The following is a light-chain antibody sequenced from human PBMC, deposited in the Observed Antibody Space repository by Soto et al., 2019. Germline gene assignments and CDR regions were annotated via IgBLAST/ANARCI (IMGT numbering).Light chain of an antibody. CDR1: SSDVGGYNY. V-gene: IGLV2-14*01. Sequence: QSALTQPASESGCPGQSITISCTGTSSDVGGYNYVSWYQQHPGKAPKLMIYDVSNRPSGVSNRFSGSKSGNTASLTISGLQAEDEADYYCSSYTSSSSYVFGGRTKLTVL. CDR3: SSYTSSSSYV. CDR2: DVS. J-gene: IGLJ2*01.